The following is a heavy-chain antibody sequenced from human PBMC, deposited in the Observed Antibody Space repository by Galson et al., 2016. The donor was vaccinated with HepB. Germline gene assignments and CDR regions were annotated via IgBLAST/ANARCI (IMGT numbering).Heavy chain of an antibody. CDR3: AREPVRLDDLLTGPPKNPDY. D-gene: IGHD3-9*01. Sequence: SLRLSCAASGFTFSSYAMSWVRQAPGKGLEWISGISDSGTSTYHADSVKGRFTISRDNAKNSLYLQMNSLRAEDTAVYYCAREPVRLDDLLTGPPKNPDYWGQGTLVTVSS. CDR2: ISDSGTST. V-gene: IGHV3-23*01. CDR1: GFTFSSYA. J-gene: IGHJ4*02.